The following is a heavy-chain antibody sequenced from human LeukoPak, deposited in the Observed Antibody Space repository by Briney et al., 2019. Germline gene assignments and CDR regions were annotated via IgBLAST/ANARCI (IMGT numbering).Heavy chain of an antibody. CDR3: ARDLVVPAATRGRPSYYYYGMDV. Sequence: PGGSLRLSCAASGFTFSSYWMHWVRQAPGKGLVWVSRINSDGSSTSYADSVKGRFTISRDNAKNTLYLQMNSLRAEDTAVYYCARDLVVPAATRGRPSYYYYGMDVWGQGTTVTVSS. CDR1: GFTFSSYW. CDR2: INSDGSST. D-gene: IGHD2-2*01. V-gene: IGHV3-74*01. J-gene: IGHJ6*02.